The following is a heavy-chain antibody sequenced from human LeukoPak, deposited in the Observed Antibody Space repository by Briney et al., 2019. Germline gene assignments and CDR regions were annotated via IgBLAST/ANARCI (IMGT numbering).Heavy chain of an antibody. CDR2: VIPIFGTA. V-gene: IGHV1-69*13. CDR1: GGTFSSYA. J-gene: IGHJ4*02. Sequence: GASVKVSCKASGGTFSSYAISWVRQAPGQGLEWMEGVIPIFGTANYAQKFQGRVTITADESTSTAYMELSSLRSDDTAVYYCARVTSAMTTVDYWGQGTLVTVSS. CDR3: ARVTSAMTTVDY. D-gene: IGHD4-11*01.